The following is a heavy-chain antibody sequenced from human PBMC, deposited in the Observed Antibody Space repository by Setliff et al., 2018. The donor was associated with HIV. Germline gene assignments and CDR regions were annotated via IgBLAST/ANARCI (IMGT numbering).Heavy chain of an antibody. CDR2: IYYTGST. V-gene: IGHV4-59*04. CDR3: ARGVGGDEVVPDYFDY. CDR1: GGSMSSYY. Sequence: SETLSLTCTVSGGSMSSYYWSWIRQPPGKGLEWIGHIYYTGSTYYNPSLKSRVTMSLDTSKNQFSLKVTSVTAADTAVYYCARGVGGDEVVPDYFDYWGQGTLVTVSS. D-gene: IGHD3-16*01. J-gene: IGHJ4*02.